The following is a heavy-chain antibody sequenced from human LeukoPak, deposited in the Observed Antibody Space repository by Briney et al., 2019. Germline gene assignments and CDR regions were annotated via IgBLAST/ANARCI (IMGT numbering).Heavy chain of an antibody. D-gene: IGHD4-17*01. CDR2: ISASGGST. J-gene: IGHJ4*02. V-gene: IGHV3-23*01. CDR3: AREAGTTVTTRGYFDY. Sequence: GGSLRLSCAASGFTFSSYALSWVRQAPGKGLEWVSGISASGGSTYYADSVKGRFTISRDNSQNTLYLQMNSLRAGDTAVYYCAREAGTTVTTRGYFDYWGQGTLVTVSS. CDR1: GFTFSSYA.